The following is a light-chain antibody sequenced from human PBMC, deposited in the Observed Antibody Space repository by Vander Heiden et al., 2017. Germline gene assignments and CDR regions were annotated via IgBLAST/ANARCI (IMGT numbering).Light chain of an antibody. Sequence: DIVMTQSPDSLAVSLGERATINCKSSQSVLYSSNNKNYLVWYQQKPGQPPKLLIYWASTRESGVPDRFSGSGSGTDFTLTISSLQAEDVAVYYCQQEYSILPTFGQGTKVEIK. J-gene: IGKJ1*01. CDR3: QQEYSILPT. V-gene: IGKV4-1*01. CDR1: QSVLYSSNNKNY. CDR2: WAS.